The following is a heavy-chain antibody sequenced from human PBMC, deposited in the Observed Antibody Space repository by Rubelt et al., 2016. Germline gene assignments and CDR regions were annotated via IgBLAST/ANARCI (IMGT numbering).Heavy chain of an antibody. J-gene: IGHJ6*02. CDR3: AREKDSSGTYYYYGMDV. V-gene: IGHV1-46*01. CDR2: INPSGGST. D-gene: IGHD3-22*01. Sequence: MHWVRQAPGQGLEWMGIINPSGGSTSYAQKFQGRVTMTRDTSTSTAYMELSRLRSDDTAVYYCAREKDSSGTYYYYGMDVWGQGTTVTVSS.